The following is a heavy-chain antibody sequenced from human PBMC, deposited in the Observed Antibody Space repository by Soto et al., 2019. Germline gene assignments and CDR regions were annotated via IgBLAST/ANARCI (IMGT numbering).Heavy chain of an antibody. D-gene: IGHD3-16*02. CDR2: IKSETDGGTT. CDR1: GFTFSSYA. J-gene: IGHJ4*02. CDR3: TNYDYIWGNSRIRWAY. Sequence: GSLRLSCAASGFTFSSYAMGWVRQAPGEGLEWVARIKSETDGGTTDYAAPVEGRFTISRHDSKNTLDLQMNNLKTEDTAVYYCTNYDYIWGNSRIRWAYWGQGTLVTVSS. V-gene: IGHV3-15*01.